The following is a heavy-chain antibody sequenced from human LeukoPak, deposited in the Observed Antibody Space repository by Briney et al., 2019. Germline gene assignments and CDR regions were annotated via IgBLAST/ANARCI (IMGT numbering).Heavy chain of an antibody. D-gene: IGHD3-10*01. J-gene: IGHJ4*02. CDR3: AKLKGWYGEGYFDY. Sequence: PGGSLRLSCAASGFTVSSNYMSWVRQAPGKGLEWVSVIYSDGRTYYADSVKGRFSISRDNSKNTLYLQMDTLRAEDTAVYYCAKLKGWYGEGYFDYWGRGTLVTVSA. V-gene: IGHV3-53*01. CDR2: IYSDGRT. CDR1: GFTVSSNY.